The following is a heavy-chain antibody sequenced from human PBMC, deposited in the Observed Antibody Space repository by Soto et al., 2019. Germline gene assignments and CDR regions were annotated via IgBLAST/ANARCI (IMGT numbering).Heavy chain of an antibody. J-gene: IGHJ6*02. CDR1: GFTFGDYA. D-gene: IGHD3-3*01. Sequence: GGSLRLSCTASGFTFGDYAMSWVRQAPGKGLEWVGFIRSKAYGGTTEYAASVKGRFTISRDDSKSIAYLQMNSLKTEDTAVYYCTRDMLLRFYYYYYGMDVWGQGTTVTVSS. V-gene: IGHV3-49*04. CDR3: TRDMLLRFYYYYYGMDV. CDR2: IRSKAYGGTT.